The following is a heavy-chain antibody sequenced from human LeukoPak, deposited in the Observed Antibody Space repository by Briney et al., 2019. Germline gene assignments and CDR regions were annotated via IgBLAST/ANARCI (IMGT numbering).Heavy chain of an antibody. D-gene: IGHD3-3*01. CDR1: GGSITMSNHY. CDR3: ARVLYDFWSGYPDAFDI. Sequence: PSETLSLTCTVSGGSITMSNHYWGWIRQPPGTGLEWIGSIYYSGSTYYNPSLKSRVTISVDTSKNQFSLKLSSVTAADTAVYYCARVLYDFWSGYPDAFDIWGQGTMVTVSS. V-gene: IGHV4-39*01. J-gene: IGHJ3*02. CDR2: IYYSGST.